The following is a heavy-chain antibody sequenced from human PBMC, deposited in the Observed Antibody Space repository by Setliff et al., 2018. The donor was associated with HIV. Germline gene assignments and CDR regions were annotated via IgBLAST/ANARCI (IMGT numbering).Heavy chain of an antibody. J-gene: IGHJ4*02. CDR3: AREAEQGERSSSWYFDY. Sequence: SVKVSCKASGGTFTSYYMHWVRRAPGQGLEWMGMISPSGASTKYAQRLQGRVTLTRDTSSSTVYVELSSLRSDDTAVYYCAREAEQGERSSSWYFDYWGQGTLVTVSS. V-gene: IGHV1-46*01. D-gene: IGHD6-6*01. CDR1: GGTFTSYY. CDR2: ISPSGAST.